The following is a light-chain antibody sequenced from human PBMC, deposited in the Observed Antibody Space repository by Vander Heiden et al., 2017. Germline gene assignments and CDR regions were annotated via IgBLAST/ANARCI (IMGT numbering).Light chain of an antibody. J-gene: IGKJ4*01. Sequence: VMTQSPLSLPVTPGEPASISCRSSQSLLHSNGYNYLDWYLQKPGQSPQLLIYLGSNRASGVPDRFSGSGSGTDFTLKISRVEAEDVGVYYCMQALQTPLTFGGGTKVEIK. CDR2: LGS. CDR1: QSLLHSNGYNY. CDR3: MQALQTPLT. V-gene: IGKV2-28*01.